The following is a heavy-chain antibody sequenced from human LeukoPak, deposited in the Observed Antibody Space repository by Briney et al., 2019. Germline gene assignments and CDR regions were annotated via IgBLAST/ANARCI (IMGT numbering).Heavy chain of an antibody. CDR2: IYHSGST. D-gene: IGHD2-15*01. Sequence: SETLSLTCKVSGGSISSSSYYWGWIRQPPGKGLEWIGIIYHSGSTYYNPSLKSRVTISVDTSKNQFSLKLSSVTAADTAVYYCARDNIVVVAATKAYYFDYWGQGTLVTVSS. V-gene: IGHV4-39*07. J-gene: IGHJ4*02. CDR1: GGSISSSSYY. CDR3: ARDNIVVVAATKAYYFDY.